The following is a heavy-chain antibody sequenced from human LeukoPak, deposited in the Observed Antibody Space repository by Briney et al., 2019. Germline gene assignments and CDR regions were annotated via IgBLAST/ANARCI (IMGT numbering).Heavy chain of an antibody. CDR1: GYTFTSYY. Sequence: ASLTLSCKASGYTFTSYYMHWVRQAPGQGHELMGWSNPNSSGTNYAQKFQGRVAITRDTSISTAYIALSRLTSDDTAVYYCARDRYGDGFAHFDYWGQGALVTVSS. CDR3: ARDRYGDGFAHFDY. V-gene: IGHV1-2*02. D-gene: IGHD5-24*01. J-gene: IGHJ4*02. CDR2: SNPNSSGT.